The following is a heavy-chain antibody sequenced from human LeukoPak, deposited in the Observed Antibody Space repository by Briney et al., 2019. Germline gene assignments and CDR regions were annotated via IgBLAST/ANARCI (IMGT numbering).Heavy chain of an antibody. CDR3: AKHRQQLILDAFDI. Sequence: GGSLRLSCAASGFIFDDYDMNWVRQAPGKGLEWVSHINWNGNTIGYGDSVKGRFTISRDNAKNSLYLQMYSLRGEDTAVYYCAKHRQQLILDAFDIWGQGARVTVSS. J-gene: IGHJ3*02. CDR2: INWNGNTI. CDR1: GFIFDDYD. D-gene: IGHD1-1*01. V-gene: IGHV3-20*04.